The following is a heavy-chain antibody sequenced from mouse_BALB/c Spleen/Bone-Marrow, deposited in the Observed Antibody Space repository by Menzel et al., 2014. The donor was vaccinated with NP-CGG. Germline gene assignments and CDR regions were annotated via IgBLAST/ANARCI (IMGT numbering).Heavy chain of an antibody. CDR2: ILPGSGSS. CDR3: ARGIKNYFDY. Sequence: SGAELMKPGASVKISCKATGYTFSNYWIEWVKQRPGHGLEWIGEILPGSGSSQYNEKFKGKATFTADTSSNTAYMQLSSLTSEDSAVYYCARGIKNYFDYWGQGTTLTVSS. CDR1: GYTFSNYW. V-gene: IGHV1-9*01. J-gene: IGHJ2*01.